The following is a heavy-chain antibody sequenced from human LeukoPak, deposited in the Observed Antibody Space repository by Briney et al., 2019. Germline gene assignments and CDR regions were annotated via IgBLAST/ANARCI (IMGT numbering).Heavy chain of an antibody. Sequence: ASVKVSCKASGYTFTNYYMHWVRQAPGQGLEWMGWINPNSGGTNYAQKFQGRVTMTRDTSISTAYMELSRLRSDDTAVYYCARDRIHYYDSSGYYYVRWFDPWGQGTLVTVSS. CDR2: INPNSGGT. CDR1: GYTFTNYY. CDR3: ARDRIHYYDSSGYYYVRWFDP. V-gene: IGHV1-2*02. J-gene: IGHJ5*02. D-gene: IGHD3-22*01.